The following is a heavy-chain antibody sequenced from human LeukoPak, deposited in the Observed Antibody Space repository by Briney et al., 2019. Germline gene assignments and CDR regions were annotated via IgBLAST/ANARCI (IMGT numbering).Heavy chain of an antibody. J-gene: IGHJ3*02. CDR2: ISGSGSPI. CDR1: GFTFSSYS. V-gene: IGHV3-48*02. CDR3: ARDLSWAFDI. Sequence: PGGSLRLSCAASGFTFSSYSIDWVRQAPGKGLEWVSYISGSGSPISYADSVKGRFTISRDNAKSSLYLQMNSLRDEDTAVYYCARDLSWAFDIWGQGTMVTVSS.